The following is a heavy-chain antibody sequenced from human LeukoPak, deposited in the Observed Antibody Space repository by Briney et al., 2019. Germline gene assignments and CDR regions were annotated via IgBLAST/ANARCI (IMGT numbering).Heavy chain of an antibody. CDR2: INPSGGST. V-gene: IGHV1-46*01. J-gene: IGHJ6*02. D-gene: IGHD2-2*01. CDR3: ARDSVVIPAAIYYGMDV. CDR1: GYTFTGYY. Sequence: ASVKVSCKASGYTFTGYYMHWVRQAPGQGLEWMGIINPSGGSTRYAQKFQGRVTMTRDTSTSTVYMELSSLRSEDTAVYYCARDSVVIPAAIYYGMDVWGQGTTVTVSS.